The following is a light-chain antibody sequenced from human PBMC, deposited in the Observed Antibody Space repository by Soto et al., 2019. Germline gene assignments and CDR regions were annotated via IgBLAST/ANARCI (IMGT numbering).Light chain of an antibody. CDR1: MSVSGN. CDR3: QQYNDWPPVT. Sequence: EIVMTQSPATLSVSPGERATLSCRTRMSVSGNLAWYQQKPGQAPRLLIYGASTRATGIPARFSGSGSGTEFTLTISSPQSEDFAVYYCQQYNDWPPVTFGGGTKVEIK. V-gene: IGKV3-15*01. J-gene: IGKJ4*01. CDR2: GAS.